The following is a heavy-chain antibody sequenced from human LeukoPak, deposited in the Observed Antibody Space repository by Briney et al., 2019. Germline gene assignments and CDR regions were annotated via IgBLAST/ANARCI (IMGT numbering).Heavy chain of an antibody. Sequence: ASVKVSCKASGYTFTGYYMHWVRQAPGQGLEWMGWINPNSGGTNYAQKFQGRVTMTRDTSISTAYIELSRLRSDDTAVYYCARRYYYDSSGYLGDAFDIWGQGTMVTVSS. V-gene: IGHV1-2*02. D-gene: IGHD3-22*01. CDR3: ARRYYYDSSGYLGDAFDI. J-gene: IGHJ3*02. CDR2: INPNSGGT. CDR1: GYTFTGYY.